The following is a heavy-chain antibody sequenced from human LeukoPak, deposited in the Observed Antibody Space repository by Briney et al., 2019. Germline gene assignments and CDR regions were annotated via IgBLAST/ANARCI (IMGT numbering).Heavy chain of an antibody. CDR3: AITRGSGAFNRVFDY. D-gene: IGHD6-19*01. CDR1: GYTFINYW. V-gene: IGHV5-51*01. J-gene: IGHJ4*02. Sequence: GESLKISCRGSGYTFINYWIGWVRQMPGKGLEWMGIIYPGDSDTRYSPSFQGQVTISADKSITTAYLQWSSLKASDTAMYYCAITRGSGAFNRVFDYWGQGTLVTVSS. CDR2: IYPGDSDT.